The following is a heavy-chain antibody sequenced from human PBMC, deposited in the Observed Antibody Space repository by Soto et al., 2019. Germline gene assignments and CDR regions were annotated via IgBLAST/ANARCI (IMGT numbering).Heavy chain of an antibody. CDR2: IYHSGIT. CDR3: ARDLSYITAAGTWFDP. J-gene: IGHJ5*02. D-gene: IGHD6-13*01. V-gene: IGHV4-59*01. Sequence: PSETLSLTCTVSGYSITIYYWSWIRQPPGKGLEWIGYIYHSGITYYNPSLKSRVTTSVDTSKNQFSLRLSSVTAADTAVYYCARDLSYITAAGTWFDPWGQGTLVTVSS. CDR1: GYSITIYY.